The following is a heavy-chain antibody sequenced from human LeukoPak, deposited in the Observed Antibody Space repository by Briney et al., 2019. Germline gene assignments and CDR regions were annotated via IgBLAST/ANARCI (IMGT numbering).Heavy chain of an antibody. CDR2: ISAYNGNT. V-gene: IGHV1-18*01. J-gene: IGHJ4*02. CDR3: ARDLDQYSGRYGGFGHDF. CDR1: GYTFTSDG. Sequence: ASVKVSCKTSGYTFTSDGISWVRQAPGQGLEWMGWISAYNGNTNYAQKLQGRVTMTTDTSTSTAYMELRSLRSDDTAVYYCARDLDQYSGRYGGFGHDFWGQGTLVTVSS. D-gene: IGHD1-26*01.